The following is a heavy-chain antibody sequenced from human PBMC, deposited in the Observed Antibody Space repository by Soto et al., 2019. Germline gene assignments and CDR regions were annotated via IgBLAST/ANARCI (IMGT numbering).Heavy chain of an antibody. D-gene: IGHD2-2*02. CDR2: IIPILGIA. CDR3: AMEYCSSTSCYRDY. V-gene: IGHV1-69*02. CDR1: GGTFSSYT. J-gene: IGHJ4*02. Sequence: QVQLVQSGAEVKKPGSSVKVSCKASGGTFSSYTISWVRQAPGQGLEWMGRIIPILGIANYAQKFQGRVTIXAXKXXITAYMELSSLRSEDTAVYYCAMEYCSSTSCYRDYWGQGTLVTVSS.